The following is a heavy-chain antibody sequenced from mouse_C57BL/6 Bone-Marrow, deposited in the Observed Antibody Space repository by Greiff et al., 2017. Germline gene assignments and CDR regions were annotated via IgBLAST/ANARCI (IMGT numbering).Heavy chain of an antibody. J-gene: IGHJ1*03. CDR1: GYTFTSYW. V-gene: IGHV1-69*01. CDR2: IDPPDSYT. Sequence: QVQLQQPGAELVMPGASVKLSCKAPGYTFTSYWMHWVKQRPGQGLEWIGEIDPPDSYTNYNQKSKGKTTLPVDKSSSTAYMQLGSLASEDSAVYYCAREGLRRDWYFDVWGTGTTVTVSA. CDR3: AREGLRRDWYFDV. D-gene: IGHD2-4*01.